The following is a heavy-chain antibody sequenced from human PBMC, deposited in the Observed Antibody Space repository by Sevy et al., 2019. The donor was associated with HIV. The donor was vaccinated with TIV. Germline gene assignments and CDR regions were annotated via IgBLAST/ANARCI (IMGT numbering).Heavy chain of an antibody. V-gene: IGHV3-53*01. CDR2: IYAGGST. J-gene: IGHJ3*02. CDR3: ASQLGIGAFDI. Sequence: GGSLRLSCAASGLSVSRNYLSWVRQAPGKGLEWVSVIYAGGSTYYADSVKGRFTVSRDKAKNTWYYQMNSLRAEDTAVYYCASQLGIGAFDIWDQGTMVTVSS. CDR1: GLSVSRNY. D-gene: IGHD7-27*01.